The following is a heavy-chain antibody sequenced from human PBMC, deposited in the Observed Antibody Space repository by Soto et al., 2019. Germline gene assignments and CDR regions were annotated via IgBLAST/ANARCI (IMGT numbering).Heavy chain of an antibody. Sequence: QVQLQQWGAGLLKPSETLSLTCAVYGGSFSGYYWSWIRQPPGKGLEWIGEINHSGSTNYNPSLKSRATISVDTSKNQFSLKLSSATAADTAVYYCASCSMVTTSDDAFDIWGQGTMVTVSS. CDR3: ASCSMVTTSDDAFDI. CDR2: INHSGST. D-gene: IGHD4-17*01. CDR1: GGSFSGYY. J-gene: IGHJ3*02. V-gene: IGHV4-34*01.